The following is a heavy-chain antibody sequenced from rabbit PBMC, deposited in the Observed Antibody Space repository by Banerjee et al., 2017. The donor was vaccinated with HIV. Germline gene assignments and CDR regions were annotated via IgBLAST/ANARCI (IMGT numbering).Heavy chain of an antibody. V-gene: IGHV1S40*01. CDR3: ARESGSAGAGYAL. Sequence: QSLEESGGDLVKPGASLTLTCTASGFSFSISYYYMCWVRQAPGKGLEWIACIYVGSHGTTYYASWARGRFTISKTSSTTVTLQMTSLTAADTATYFCARESGSAGAGYALWGQGTLVT. D-gene: IGHD6-1*01. J-gene: IGHJ6*01. CDR1: GFSFSISYYY. CDR2: IYVGSHGTT.